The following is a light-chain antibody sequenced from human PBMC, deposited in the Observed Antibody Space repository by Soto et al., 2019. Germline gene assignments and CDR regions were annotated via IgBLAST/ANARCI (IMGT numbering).Light chain of an antibody. CDR2: EVT. Sequence: QSVLTQPASVSGSPGQSITISCTGTSSDVGRYNYVSWYQQHPGKAPKVIIFEVTNRPSGVSNRFSGSKSGNTASLTISGLQAADEADYYCTSYTSSSTRVFGTGTKGTVL. CDR3: TSYTSSSTRV. CDR1: SSDVGRYNY. J-gene: IGLJ1*01. V-gene: IGLV2-14*01.